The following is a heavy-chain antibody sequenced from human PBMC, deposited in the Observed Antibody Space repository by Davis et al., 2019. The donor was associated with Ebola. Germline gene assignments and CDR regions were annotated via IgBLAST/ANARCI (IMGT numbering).Heavy chain of an antibody. D-gene: IGHD2-15*01. CDR1: GFTFTSYA. J-gene: IGHJ4*02. CDR2: ISYDGSNK. CDR3: ARGSGQDY. V-gene: IGHV3-30*04. Sequence: GGPLRPPCAAPGFTFTSYAMHWVPQAPGQGLEWVAVISYDGSNKYYADSVKGRFTISRDNSKNTLYLQMNSLRAEDTAVYYCARGSGQDYWGQGTLVTVSS.